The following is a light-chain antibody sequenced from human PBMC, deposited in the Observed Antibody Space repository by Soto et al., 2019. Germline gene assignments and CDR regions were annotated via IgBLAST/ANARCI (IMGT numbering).Light chain of an antibody. J-gene: IGKJ1*01. CDR3: QQYNSYPWT. CDR1: QILSSW. V-gene: IGKV1-5*01. CDR2: DAS. Sequence: DIQLTQSPSTLSASLGDTVTITCRASQILSSWAWYQQRPGKAPKLLIYDASTLKSGVPSRFRGSGSGTEFTLTISSLQPDDFATYYCQQYNSYPWTFGQGTKVDI.